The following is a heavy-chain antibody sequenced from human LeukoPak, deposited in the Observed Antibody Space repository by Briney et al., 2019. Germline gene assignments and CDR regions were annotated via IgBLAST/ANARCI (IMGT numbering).Heavy chain of an antibody. D-gene: IGHD3/OR15-3a*01. V-gene: IGHV3-64D*06. Sequence: PGGSLRLSCSASGFAFSNYATHWVRQAPEKGLEYVAGINSNGGSTYYADSVKGRFTMSGDNSKNTLYLQMSILRAEDTSVYYCVKGTGTKYYYYGMDVWGQGTTVTVSS. CDR3: VKGTGTKYYYYGMDV. CDR1: GFAFSNYA. J-gene: IGHJ6*02. CDR2: INSNGGST.